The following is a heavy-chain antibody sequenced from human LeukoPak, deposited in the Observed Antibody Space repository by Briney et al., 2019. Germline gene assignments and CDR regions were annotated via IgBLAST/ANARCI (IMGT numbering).Heavy chain of an antibody. V-gene: IGHV3-7*01. D-gene: IGHD5-24*01. Sequence: GGSLRLSCAGSGSTFSSYWMSWVRQAPGKGLEWVANIKQDGSEKYYVDSVKGRFTISRDNAKNSLYLQMNSLRAEDTAVYYCAKSPRFFPSTKMGAFDIWGQGTMVTVSS. J-gene: IGHJ3*02. CDR2: IKQDGSEK. CDR3: AKSPRFFPSTKMGAFDI. CDR1: GSTFSSYW.